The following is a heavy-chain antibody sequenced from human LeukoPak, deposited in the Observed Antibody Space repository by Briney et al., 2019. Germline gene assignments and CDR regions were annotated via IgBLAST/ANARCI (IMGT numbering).Heavy chain of an antibody. Sequence: AGGSLRLSCAASGFTFDDCAMYWVRQAPGKGLEWVSLISGNGRSTYYADSVKGRFTISRDNSKNSLYLQMNGLRTEDTALYYCAKATPPPAPTRYYYYYGMDVWGQGTTVTVSS. D-gene: IGHD2-2*01. J-gene: IGHJ6*02. V-gene: IGHV3-43*02. CDR1: GFTFDDCA. CDR2: ISGNGRST. CDR3: AKATPPPAPTRYYYYYGMDV.